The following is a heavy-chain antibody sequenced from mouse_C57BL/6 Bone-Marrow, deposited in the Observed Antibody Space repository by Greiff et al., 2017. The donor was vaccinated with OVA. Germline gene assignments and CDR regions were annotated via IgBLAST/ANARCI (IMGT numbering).Heavy chain of an antibody. CDR3: ARRGILRGLFAY. J-gene: IGHJ3*01. CDR1: GFTFSSYG. CDR2: ISSGGSYT. V-gene: IGHV5-6*01. Sequence: EVQVVESGGDLVKPGGSLKLSCAASGFTFSSYGMSWVRQTPDKRLEWVATISSGGSYTYYPDSVKGRFTISRDNAKNTLYLQMSSLKSEDTAMYYCARRGILRGLFAYWGQGTLVTVSA.